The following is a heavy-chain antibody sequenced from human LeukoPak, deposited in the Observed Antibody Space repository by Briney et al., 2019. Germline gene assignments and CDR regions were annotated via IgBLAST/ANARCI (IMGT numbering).Heavy chain of an antibody. CDR2: ISSSGSTI. J-gene: IGHJ6*02. CDR3: ARDPAYCSSTSCYSDGMDV. CDR1: GFTFSDYY. D-gene: IGHD2-2*01. V-gene: IGHV3-11*01. Sequence: GGSLRLSCAASGFTFSDYYMSWIRQAPGKGLEWVSYISSSGSTIYYADSVKGRFTISRDNAKNSLYLQMNSLRAEDTAVYYCARDPAYCSSTSCYSDGMDVWGQGTTVTVSS.